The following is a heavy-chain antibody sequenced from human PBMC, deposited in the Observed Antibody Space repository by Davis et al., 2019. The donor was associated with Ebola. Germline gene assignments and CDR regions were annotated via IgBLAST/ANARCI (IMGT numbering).Heavy chain of an antibody. V-gene: IGHV1-46*01. CDR1: GYTFASYY. J-gene: IGHJ5*02. CDR3: ARDGEIVLMVYANRWFDP. Sequence: ASVKVSCKTSGYTFASYYMHWVRQAPGQGLEWMGIINPSGGSTSYAQKFQGRVTMTRDTSTSTVYMELSSLRSEDTAVYYCARDGEIVLMVYANRWFDPWGQGTLVTVSS. D-gene: IGHD2-8*01. CDR2: INPSGGST.